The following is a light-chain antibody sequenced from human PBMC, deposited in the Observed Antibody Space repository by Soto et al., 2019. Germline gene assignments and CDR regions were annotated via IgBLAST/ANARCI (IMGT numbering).Light chain of an antibody. CDR2: GAS. V-gene: IGKV3-20*01. J-gene: IGKJ2*01. CDR3: QQYCSSRVT. CDR1: QSVSSSY. Sequence: EIVLTQSPGTLSLSPGERATLSCRASQSVSSSYLAWYQQKPGQAPRLLIYGASSRAAVIPDRFSGSGSGTDFTLTISTLETEDLAVYYCQQYCSSRVTFGQGTKLEIK.